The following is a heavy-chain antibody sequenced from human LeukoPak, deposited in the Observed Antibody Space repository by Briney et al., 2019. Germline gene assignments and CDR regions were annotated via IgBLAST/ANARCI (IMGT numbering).Heavy chain of an antibody. Sequence: GSLRLSCAASGFTFDDYGMSWVRQAPGEGLEWVSGIIWNGGSTGYAEYVKGRFTISRDNAKNSLYLQMNSLRAEDTALYYCAREATDYYDSSGYHNMDVWGKGTTVTVSS. V-gene: IGHV3-20*04. J-gene: IGHJ6*03. CDR3: AREATDYYDSSGYHNMDV. D-gene: IGHD3-22*01. CDR1: GFTFDDYG. CDR2: IIWNGGST.